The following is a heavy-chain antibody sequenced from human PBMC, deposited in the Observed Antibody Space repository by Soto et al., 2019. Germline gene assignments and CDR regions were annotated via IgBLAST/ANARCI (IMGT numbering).Heavy chain of an antibody. V-gene: IGHV4-30-4*01. CDR2: IYYSGST. D-gene: IGHD3-3*01. CDR1: GGSISSGDYY. CDR3: ARDRTIFGVAARWFDP. J-gene: IGHJ5*02. Sequence: QVQLQESGPGLVKPSQTLSLTCTVSGGSISSGDYYWSWIRQPPGKGLEWIGYIYYSGSTYYNPPLKSRVTISVDTSKNQFSLKLSSVTAADTAVYYCARDRTIFGVAARWFDPWGQGTLVTVSS.